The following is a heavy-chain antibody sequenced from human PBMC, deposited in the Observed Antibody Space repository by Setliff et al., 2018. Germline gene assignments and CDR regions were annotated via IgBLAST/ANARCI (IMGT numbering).Heavy chain of an antibody. Sequence: SVKVSCKASGYTFTTYSLIWVRQAPGQGLEWMGGIIPITGTTNYAQRFQGRITISTDESTTTAYLELSSLRSEDTAVYYCARVRDCSGGICHRGFHHYMDVWGKGTTVTVSS. D-gene: IGHD2-15*01. CDR1: GYTFTTYS. J-gene: IGHJ6*03. V-gene: IGHV1-69*16. CDR3: ARVRDCSGGICHRGFHHYMDV. CDR2: IIPITGTT.